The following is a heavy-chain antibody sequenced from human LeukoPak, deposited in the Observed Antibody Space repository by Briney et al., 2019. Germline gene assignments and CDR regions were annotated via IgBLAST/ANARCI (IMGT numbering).Heavy chain of an antibody. CDR3: AGDNSNSGNDY. J-gene: IGHJ4*02. CDR1: GFTFSSYG. V-gene: IGHV3-33*01. Sequence: SGGSLRLSCAASGFTFSSYGMHWVRQAPGKGLEWVAVIWYDGSNKYYADSVKGRFTISRDNSRNTLYLQMNSLRAEDTAVYYCAGDNSNSGNDYWGQGTLVTVSS. D-gene: IGHD2/OR15-2a*01. CDR2: IWYDGSNK.